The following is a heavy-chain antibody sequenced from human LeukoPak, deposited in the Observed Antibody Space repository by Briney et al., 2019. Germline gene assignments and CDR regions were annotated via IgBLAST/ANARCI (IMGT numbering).Heavy chain of an antibody. Sequence: ASVKVSCKASGYTFTGYYMHWLRQAPGQGLEWMGWINPNSGGTNYAQKFQGRVTMTRATSISTAYMELSRLRSDDTAVYYCASLRGTTVPGFDYWGQGTLVTVSS. V-gene: IGHV1-2*02. CDR3: ASLRGTTVPGFDY. D-gene: IGHD4-11*01. J-gene: IGHJ4*02. CDR1: GYTFTGYY. CDR2: INPNSGGT.